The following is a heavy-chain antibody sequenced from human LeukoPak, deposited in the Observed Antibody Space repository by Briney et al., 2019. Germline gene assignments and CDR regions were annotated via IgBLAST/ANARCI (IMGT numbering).Heavy chain of an antibody. J-gene: IGHJ3*02. Sequence: PSETLSLTCTVSGGSISSYYWSWIRQPPGKGLEWIGSIYYSGSTYYNPSLKSRVTISVDTSKNQFSLKLSSVTAADTAVYYCASLTGGDAFDIWGQGTMVTVSS. CDR2: IYYSGST. CDR1: GGSISSYY. D-gene: IGHD7-27*01. CDR3: ASLTGGDAFDI. V-gene: IGHV4-39*07.